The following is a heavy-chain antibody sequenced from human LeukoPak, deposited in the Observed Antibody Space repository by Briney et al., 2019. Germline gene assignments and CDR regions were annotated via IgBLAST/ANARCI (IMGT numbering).Heavy chain of an antibody. J-gene: IGHJ4*02. D-gene: IGHD3-22*01. CDR1: GFTFSSYA. CDR3: AKDPGDYYDSSGYYHLASFDY. Sequence: GGSLRLSCAASGFTFSSYAMSWVRQAPGKGLEWVSAISGSGGSTYYADSVKGRFTISRDNSKNTLYLQMNSLRAEDTAVYYCAKDPGDYYDSSGYYHLASFDYWGQGTLVTVSS. V-gene: IGHV3-23*01. CDR2: ISGSGGST.